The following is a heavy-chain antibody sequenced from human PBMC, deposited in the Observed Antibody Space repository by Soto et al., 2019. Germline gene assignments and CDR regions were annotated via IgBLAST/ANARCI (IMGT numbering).Heavy chain of an antibody. J-gene: IGHJ4*02. V-gene: IGHV3-15*01. Sequence: EVQLVESGGGLVKPGGSLRLSCAASGFTFSNAWMSWVRQAPGKGLEWVGRIKSKTDGGTTDYAAPVKGRFTISRDDSKNTLYLQMNSLKTEDTAGYYCTTDPAMYYFDYWGQGTLVTVSS. CDR1: GFTFSNAW. CDR3: TTDPAMYYFDY. CDR2: IKSKTDGGTT.